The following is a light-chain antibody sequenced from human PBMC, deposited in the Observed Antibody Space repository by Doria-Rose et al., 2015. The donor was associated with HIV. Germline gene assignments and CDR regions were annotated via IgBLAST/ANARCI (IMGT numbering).Light chain of an antibody. CDR2: DVS. V-gene: IGLV2-14*03. Sequence: SPGQSITISCTGTSSDVGGFGYVSWYQQHPGKAPKLMIYDVSNRPSGVPNRFSGSKSGDTASQIISGLQAEDEADYYCNSYTTSSTHNYVFGTGTKVTVL. CDR3: NSYTTSSTHNYV. CDR1: SSDVGGFGY. J-gene: IGLJ1*01.